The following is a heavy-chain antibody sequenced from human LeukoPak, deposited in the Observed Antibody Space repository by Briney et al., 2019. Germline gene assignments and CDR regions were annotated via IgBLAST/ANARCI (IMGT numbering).Heavy chain of an antibody. CDR3: ARKTDHQTGGDY. J-gene: IGHJ4*02. CDR2: IYSGGST. D-gene: IGHD1-1*01. CDR1: GLTFSSYA. V-gene: IGHV3-66*01. Sequence: PGRSLRLSCAASGLTFSSYAMHWVRQAPGEGLEWVSLIYSGGSTSYADSVKGRFTISRDNSKNTLYLQMNSLRAEDAAVYYCARKTDHQTGGDYWGQGTLVTVSS.